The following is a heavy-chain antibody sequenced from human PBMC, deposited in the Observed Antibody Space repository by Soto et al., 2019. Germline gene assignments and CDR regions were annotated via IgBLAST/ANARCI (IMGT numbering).Heavy chain of an antibody. CDR1: GGSITSSSYY. CDR2: IYYSGST. CDR3: ARQASAYGSGSTVDY. J-gene: IGHJ4*02. D-gene: IGHD3-10*01. Sequence: QLQLQESGPGLVKPSETLSLTCTVSGGSITSSSYYWGWIRQPPGKGLEWIGSIYYSGSTYYNPYLTSRVTISVDTSKNQFSLKLSSVTAADTAVYYCARQASAYGSGSTVDYWGQGTLVTGSS. V-gene: IGHV4-39*01.